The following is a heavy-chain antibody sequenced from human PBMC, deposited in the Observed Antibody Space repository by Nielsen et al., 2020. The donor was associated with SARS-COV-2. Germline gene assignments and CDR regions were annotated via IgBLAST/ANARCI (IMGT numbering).Heavy chain of an antibody. Sequence: GGSLRLSCAASGFTFDDYAMHWVRQAPGKGLEWVSGISWNSGSIGYADSVKGRFTISRDNAKNSLYLQMNSLRAEDTAVYYCASHIGFGESFDYWGQGTLVTVSS. J-gene: IGHJ4*02. CDR3: ASHIGFGESFDY. V-gene: IGHV3-9*01. CDR1: GFTFDDYA. CDR2: ISWNSGSI. D-gene: IGHD3-10*01.